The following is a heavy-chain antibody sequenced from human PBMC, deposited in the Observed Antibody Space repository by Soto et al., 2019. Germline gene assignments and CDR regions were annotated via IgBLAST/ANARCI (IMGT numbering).Heavy chain of an antibody. Sequence: GGSLRLSCAASGFTFSSYGMHWVRQAPGKGLEWLSFIRSKGYGGTTESAASVRGRFITSRDDSKSIAYLQMNSLRAEDTAVYYCARAGGLGPQYGGSMDFWGQGTTVTVSS. D-gene: IGHD3-16*01. CDR1: GFTFSSYG. CDR2: IRSKGYGGTT. J-gene: IGHJ6*02. CDR3: ARAGGLGPQYGGSMDF. V-gene: IGHV3-49*04.